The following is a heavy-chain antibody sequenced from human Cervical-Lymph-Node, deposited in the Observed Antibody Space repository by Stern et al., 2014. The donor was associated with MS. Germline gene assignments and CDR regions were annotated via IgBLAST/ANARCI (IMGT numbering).Heavy chain of an antibody. CDR2: MNPNSGNT. Sequence: VQLEESGAEVKKPGASVQVSCKASGYTFTRYDINWVRQATGQGLEWMGWMNPNSGNTGYAQKFQGRVTMTRNTSISTAYMELSSLRSEDTAVYYCARRSCAARPTSCAFDIWGQGTMVTVSS. J-gene: IGHJ3*02. CDR1: GYTFTRYD. CDR3: ARRSCAARPTSCAFDI. V-gene: IGHV1-8*01. D-gene: IGHD6-6*01.